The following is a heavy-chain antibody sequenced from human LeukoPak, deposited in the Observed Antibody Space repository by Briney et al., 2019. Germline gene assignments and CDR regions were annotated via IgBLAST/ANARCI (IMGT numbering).Heavy chain of an antibody. Sequence: TSETLSPTCTVSGGSISSYYWSWIRQPPGKGLEWIGYIYYSGSTNYNPSLKSRVTISVDTSKNQFSLKLSSVTAADTAVYYCARALYSSSKLNWFDPWGQGTLVTVSS. J-gene: IGHJ5*02. CDR2: IYYSGST. V-gene: IGHV4-59*01. CDR1: GGSISSYY. CDR3: ARALYSSSKLNWFDP. D-gene: IGHD6-6*01.